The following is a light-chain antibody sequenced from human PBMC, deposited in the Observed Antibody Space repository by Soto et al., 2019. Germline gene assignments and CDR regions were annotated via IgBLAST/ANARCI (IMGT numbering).Light chain of an antibody. CDR3: QQAYSFPIT. J-gene: IGKJ5*01. Sequence: DIQMTQSPSTLSGSVGDRVTITCRASQGISSWLAWYQQKPGKAPKLLIYAASTLQSGVPSRFSGNGSGTDFTLIISSLQPEDSATYYCQQAYSFPITFGQGTRLEI. CDR1: QGISSW. V-gene: IGKV1-12*01. CDR2: AAS.